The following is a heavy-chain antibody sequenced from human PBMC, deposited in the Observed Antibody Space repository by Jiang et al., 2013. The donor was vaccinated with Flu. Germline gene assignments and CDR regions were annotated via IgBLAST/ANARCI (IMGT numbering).Heavy chain of an antibody. J-gene: IGHJ4*02. CDR3: AKDEESCSSTSCYELPFDY. CDR2: ISGSGGST. V-gene: IGHV3-23*01. Sequence: QLLESGGGLVQPGGSLRLSCAASGFTFSSYAMSWVRQAPGKGLEWVSAISGSGGSTYYADSVKGRFTISRDNSKNTLYLQMNSLRAEDTAVYYCAKDEESCSSTSCYELPFDYVGPGDPGHRLL. CDR1: GFTFSSYA. D-gene: IGHD2-2*01.